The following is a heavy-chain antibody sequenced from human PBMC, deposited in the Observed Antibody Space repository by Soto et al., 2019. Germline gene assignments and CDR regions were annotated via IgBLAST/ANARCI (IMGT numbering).Heavy chain of an antibody. CDR2: IDGSSDYT. V-gene: IGHV3-11*06. CDR1: GFLFTDYY. D-gene: IGHD2-8*01. CDR3: ARDLRFSSTNYFDF. Sequence: QVQLVESGGGLVKPGGSLRLSCTASGFLFTDYYMSWIRQPPGKGLEWLAYIDGSSDYTNSADSVKGRFIISRDNAKNSVFLQMNNLRADDTAVYYCARDLRFSSTNYFDFWGRGTLVTVSS. J-gene: IGHJ4*02.